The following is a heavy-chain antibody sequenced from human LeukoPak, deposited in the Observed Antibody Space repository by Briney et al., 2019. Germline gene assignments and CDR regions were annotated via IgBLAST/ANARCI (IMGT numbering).Heavy chain of an antibody. V-gene: IGHV3-48*01. D-gene: IGHD5-12*01. Sequence: GGSLRLSCAASGFTFSSYSMNWVRQAPGKGLEWVSYISSSSGTIYYADSVKGRFTISRDNAKNSLYLQMNSLRAEDTAVYYCARVTGLRFMDVWGQGTTVTVSS. CDR2: ISSSSGTI. J-gene: IGHJ6*02. CDR3: ARVTGLRFMDV. CDR1: GFTFSSYS.